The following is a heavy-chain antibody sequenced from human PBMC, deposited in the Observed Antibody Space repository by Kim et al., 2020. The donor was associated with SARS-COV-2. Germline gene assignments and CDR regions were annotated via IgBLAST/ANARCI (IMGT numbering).Heavy chain of an antibody. CDR2: ISAYNGNT. Sequence: ASVKVSCKASGYTFTSYGISWVRQAPGQGLEWMGWISAYNGNTNYAQKLQGRVTMTTDTSTSTAYMELRSLRSDDTAVYYCARDSHIVVVPAAIEIDYWGQGTLVTVSS. J-gene: IGHJ4*02. V-gene: IGHV1-18*01. CDR3: ARDSHIVVVPAAIEIDY. D-gene: IGHD2-2*01. CDR1: GYTFTSYG.